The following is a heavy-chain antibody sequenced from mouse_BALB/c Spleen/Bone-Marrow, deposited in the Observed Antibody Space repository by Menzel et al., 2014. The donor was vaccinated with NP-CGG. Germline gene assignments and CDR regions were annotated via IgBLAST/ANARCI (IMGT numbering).Heavy chain of an antibody. Sequence: EVMLVESGGGLVQPGGSLKLSCAASGFTFSSYTMSWVRQTPEKRLEWVAYISNGGGSTYYPDTVKGRFTISRDDAKNTLYLQMSSLKSEDTAVYYCATGTFAYWGQGTLVTVSA. D-gene: IGHD4-1*01. CDR2: ISNGGGST. CDR1: GFTFSSYT. V-gene: IGHV5-12-2*01. J-gene: IGHJ3*01. CDR3: ATGTFAY.